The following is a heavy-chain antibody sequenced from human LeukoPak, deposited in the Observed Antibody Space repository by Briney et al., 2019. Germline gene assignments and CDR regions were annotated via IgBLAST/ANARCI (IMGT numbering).Heavy chain of an antibody. CDR2: IYPGDSDT. CDR3: ARQRGYSGYDSEIDY. D-gene: IGHD5-12*01. CDR1: GYSFTSYW. J-gene: IGHJ4*02. V-gene: IGHV5-51*01. Sequence: GESLKISCKGSGYSFTSYWIGWGRQMPGKGLEWMGIIYPGDSDTRYSPSFQGQVTISADKSISTAYLQWSSLKASGTAMYYCARQRGYSGYDSEIDYWGQGTLVTVSS.